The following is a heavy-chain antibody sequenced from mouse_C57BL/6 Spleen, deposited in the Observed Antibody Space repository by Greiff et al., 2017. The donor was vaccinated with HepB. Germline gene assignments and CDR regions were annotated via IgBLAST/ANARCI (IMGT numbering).Heavy chain of an antibody. CDR3: AHGNSYYYAMDY. V-gene: IGHV1-42*01. J-gene: IGHJ4*01. CDR2: INPSTGGT. Sequence: EVQLQQSGPELVKPGASVKISCKASGYSFTGYYMNWVKQSPEKSLEWIGEINPSTGGTTYNQKFKAKATLTVDKSSSTAYMQLKSLTSEDSAVYYCAHGNSYYYAMDYWGQGTSVTVSS. CDR1: GYSFTGYY. D-gene: IGHD2-1*01.